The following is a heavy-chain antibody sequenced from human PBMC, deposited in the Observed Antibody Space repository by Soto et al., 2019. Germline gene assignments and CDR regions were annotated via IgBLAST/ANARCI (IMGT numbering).Heavy chain of an antibody. D-gene: IGHD3-3*01. Sequence: ASVKVSCKASGYTFTDYGISWVRQAPGQGLEWMGWISAYNGNTNYAQKLQGRVTMTTDTSTSTAYMELRSLRSDDTAVYYCARGLGQLRFLEWDFDYWGQATLVTVSS. J-gene: IGHJ4*02. V-gene: IGHV1-18*04. CDR2: ISAYNGNT. CDR1: GYTFTDYG. CDR3: ARGLGQLRFLEWDFDY.